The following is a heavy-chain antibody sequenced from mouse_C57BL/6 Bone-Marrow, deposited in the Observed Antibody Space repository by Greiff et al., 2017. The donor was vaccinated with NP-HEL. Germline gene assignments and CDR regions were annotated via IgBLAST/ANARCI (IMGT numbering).Heavy chain of an antibody. Sequence: QVQLQQPGADLVKPGASVKLSCKASGYTFTSYWMHWVKQRPGRGLEWIGRIDPNSGGTKFQEKFKTKATLTVDKPSSTAYMQLSSLTSEDSAVYYCARYYYGSRGWYFDVWGTGTTVTVSS. CDR3: ARYYYGSRGWYFDV. CDR2: IDPNSGGT. V-gene: IGHV1-72*01. CDR1: GYTFTSYW. D-gene: IGHD1-1*01. J-gene: IGHJ1*03.